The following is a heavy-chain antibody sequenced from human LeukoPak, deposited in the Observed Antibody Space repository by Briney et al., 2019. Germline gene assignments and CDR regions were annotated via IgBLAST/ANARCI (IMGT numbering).Heavy chain of an antibody. D-gene: IGHD1-26*01. CDR3: ATGGGGSYSY. V-gene: IGHV1-24*01. CDR2: FDPEDAET. CDR1: GYTLTELS. Sequence: ASVKVSCKVSGYTLTELSMHWVRQAPGKGLEWMGGFDPEDAETIYTQRFQGRVTMTEDTSTDTAYMELSSLRSEDTAVYYCATGGGGSYSYWGQGTLVTVS. J-gene: IGHJ4*02.